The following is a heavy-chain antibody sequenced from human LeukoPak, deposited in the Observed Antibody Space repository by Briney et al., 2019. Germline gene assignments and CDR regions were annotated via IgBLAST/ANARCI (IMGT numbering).Heavy chain of an antibody. J-gene: IGHJ3*02. D-gene: IGHD3-22*01. V-gene: IGHV4-61*02. CDR2: IYTSGST. CDR3: ASSGTTYYYDSSGGLFDI. Sequence: SETLSLTCTVSGGSISSGSYYWSWIRQPAGKGLEWIGRIYTSGSTNYNPSLKSRVTISVDTSKNQFSLKLSSVAAADTAVYYCASSGTTYYYDSSGGLFDIWGQGTMVTVSS. CDR1: GGSISSGSYY.